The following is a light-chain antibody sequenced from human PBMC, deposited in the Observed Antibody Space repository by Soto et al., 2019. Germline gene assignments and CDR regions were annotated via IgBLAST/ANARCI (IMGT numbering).Light chain of an antibody. CDR1: QGISSY. CDR3: QQYGSSSWT. J-gene: IGKJ1*01. CDR2: AAS. Sequence: IQLTQSPSSLSASVGDRFTIACRASQGISSYLAWYQQKPGKAPQLLIYAASTLQSGVPSRFSGSGSGTEFTLTISRLEPEDFAVYYCQQYGSSSWTFGQGTKVDIK. V-gene: IGKV1-9*01.